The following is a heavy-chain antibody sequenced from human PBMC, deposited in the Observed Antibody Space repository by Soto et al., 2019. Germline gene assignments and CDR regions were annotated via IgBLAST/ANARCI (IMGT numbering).Heavy chain of an antibody. D-gene: IGHD4-4*01. J-gene: IGHJ6*02. V-gene: IGHV4-4*02. Sequence: SETLSLTCGFSDGFITNNDWCFSWVRQPPGKGLEWIGEIHHSGSSNYNPPFKSRVIMSVDTSKSQFSLNLNSLTAADTAVYYCAGGTDYRWVLWGQGTTVTVSS. CDR2: IHHSGSS. CDR1: DGFITNNDW. CDR3: AGGTDYRWVL.